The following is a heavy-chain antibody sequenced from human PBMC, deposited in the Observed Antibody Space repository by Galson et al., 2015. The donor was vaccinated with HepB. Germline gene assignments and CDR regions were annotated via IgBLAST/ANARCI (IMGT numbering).Heavy chain of an antibody. J-gene: IGHJ4*02. D-gene: IGHD6-19*01. CDR2: INHSGST. CDR3: AGYSSAWASFDF. V-gene: IGHV4-34*01. CDR1: GGSFRGNY. Sequence: LSLTCAVYGGSFRGNYWSWIRQPPRKGLGWIGEINHSGSTNYNPSLKSRVTISLDTSKKQFSLKLSSVTAADTAVYYCAGYSSAWASFDFWGQGTLVTVSS.